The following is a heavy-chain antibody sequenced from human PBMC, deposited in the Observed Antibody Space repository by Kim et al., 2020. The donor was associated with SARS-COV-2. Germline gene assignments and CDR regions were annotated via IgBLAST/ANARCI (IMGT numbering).Heavy chain of an antibody. Sequence: GGSLRLSCAASGFTFSSYGMHWVRQAPGKGLEWVAVISYDGSNKYYADSVKGRFTISRDNSKITLYLQMNSLRAEDTAVYYCAKDLRVLRYFDWLPGGYWGQGTLVTVSS. CDR2: ISYDGSNK. CDR1: GFTFSSYG. J-gene: IGHJ4*02. D-gene: IGHD3-9*01. CDR3: AKDLRVLRYFDWLPGGY. V-gene: IGHV3-30*18.